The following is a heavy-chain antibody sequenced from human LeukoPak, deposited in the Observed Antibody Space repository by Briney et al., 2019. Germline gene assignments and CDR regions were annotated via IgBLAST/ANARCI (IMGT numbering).Heavy chain of an antibody. D-gene: IGHD3-22*01. Sequence: ASVKVSCKASGYTFTSYYMHWVRQAPGQGLEWMGIINPSGGSTSYAQKFQGRVTMTRDTSTSTVYMELSSLRSEDTAVYYCARSITMIVVVTPSAYFDLWGRGTLVTVSS. CDR1: GYTFTSYY. J-gene: IGHJ2*01. V-gene: IGHV1-46*01. CDR3: ARSITMIVVVTPSAYFDL. CDR2: INPSGGST.